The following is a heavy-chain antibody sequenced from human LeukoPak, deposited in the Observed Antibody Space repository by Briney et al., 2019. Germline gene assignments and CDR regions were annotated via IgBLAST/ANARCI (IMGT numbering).Heavy chain of an antibody. V-gene: IGHV3-66*01. J-gene: IGHJ4*02. CDR3: ARGAGGGSGWYYFDY. CDR1: GFTVSSNY. D-gene: IGHD6-19*01. Sequence: GGSLRLSCAASGFTVSSNYMSWVRQAPGKGLEWVSVIYSGGSTYYADSVKGGFTISRDNSKNTLYLQMNSLRAEDTAVYYCARGAGGGSGWYYFDYWGQGTLVTVSS. CDR2: IYSGGST.